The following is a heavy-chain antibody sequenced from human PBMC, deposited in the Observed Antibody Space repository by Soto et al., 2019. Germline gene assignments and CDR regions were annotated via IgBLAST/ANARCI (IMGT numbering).Heavy chain of an antibody. CDR2: ISYNGKYE. CDR3: ATTPGGAAY. Sequence: QVHLVESGGGVVQPGRSLRLSCAASGFTFSNDTMHWVRQAPGKGLEWVADISYNGKYEYYADSVKGRFTISRDNSKSTLYLQMNILTPEDTAVYYCATTPGGAAYWGQGTLVTVSS. V-gene: IGHV3-30*04. D-gene: IGHD2-15*01. J-gene: IGHJ4*02. CDR1: GFTFSNDT.